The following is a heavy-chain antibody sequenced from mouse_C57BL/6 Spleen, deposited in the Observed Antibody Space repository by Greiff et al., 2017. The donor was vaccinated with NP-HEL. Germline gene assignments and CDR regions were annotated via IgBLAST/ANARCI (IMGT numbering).Heavy chain of an antibody. D-gene: IGHD2-3*01. V-gene: IGHV14-2*01. CDR1: GFNFKDYD. CDR2: IDPEAGET. J-gene: IGHJ1*03. Sequence: EVQLQQSGAELVKPGASVKLSCTASGFNFKDYDMHWVKQRTEQGLEWIGGIDPEAGETKYDQKFKGKATMTADKSSNTAYMQLSSLTSADTAVYSCARPDGCYGYFDVWGTGTTVTVSS. CDR3: ARPDGCYGYFDV.